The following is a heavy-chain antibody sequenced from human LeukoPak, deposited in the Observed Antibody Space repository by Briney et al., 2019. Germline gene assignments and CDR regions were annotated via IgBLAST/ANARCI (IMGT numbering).Heavy chain of an antibody. Sequence: GGSLRLSCAASGFTVSSSFMSWVRQAPGRGLXXVSVIYSGGSTYYADSVKGRFTISRDNSKNTVSLQMNSLRAEDTAVYYCARGADRWNYFDYWGQGTLVTVSS. CDR1: GFTVSSSF. V-gene: IGHV3-53*01. CDR3: ARGADRWNYFDY. D-gene: IGHD4-23*01. CDR2: IYSGGST. J-gene: IGHJ4*02.